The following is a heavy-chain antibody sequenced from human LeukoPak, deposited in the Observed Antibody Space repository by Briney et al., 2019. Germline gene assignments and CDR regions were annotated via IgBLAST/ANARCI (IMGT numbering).Heavy chain of an antibody. D-gene: IGHD3-10*01. Sequence: GGSLRLSCAASGFIFSTYVMSWARQAPGKGLEWVSSLTASGAGTSYADSVKGRFTISRDNSKNTLYLQMNSLRAEDTAVYYCARVVPPTDYGSGSYFWDPYYFDYWGQGTLVTVSS. CDR1: GFIFSTYV. J-gene: IGHJ4*02. CDR2: LTASGAGT. CDR3: ARVVPPTDYGSGSYFWDPYYFDY. V-gene: IGHV3-23*01.